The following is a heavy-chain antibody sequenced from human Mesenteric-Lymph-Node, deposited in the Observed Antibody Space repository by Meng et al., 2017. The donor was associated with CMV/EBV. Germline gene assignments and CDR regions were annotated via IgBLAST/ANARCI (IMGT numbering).Heavy chain of an antibody. D-gene: IGHD3-10*01. CDR3: TGDSVSNPNLDY. Sequence: VGWGGGLVESGGSLSLSCAASGINVRDKYMSWVRQAPGKGLEWVCIIYRGDNTYYIDSVKDRFTVSRDNSKNTMYLQMNSLRVEDTAVYYCTGDSVSNPNLDYWGQGTLVTVSS. CDR2: IYRGDNT. V-gene: IGHV3-66*01. J-gene: IGHJ4*02. CDR1: GINVRDKY.